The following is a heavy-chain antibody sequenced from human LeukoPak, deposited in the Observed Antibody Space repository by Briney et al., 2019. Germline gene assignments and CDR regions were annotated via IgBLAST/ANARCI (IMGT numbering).Heavy chain of an antibody. CDR2: INTDGSST. CDR1: GFTFSKNW. V-gene: IGHV3-74*01. Sequence: PGGSLRLSCAASGFTFSKNWMHWVRQVPGKGLVWVSRINTDGSSTGYADSVKGRFTISRDNAKNTLYLQMSSLRAEDTAVYYCAKGFSGRYRHWGQGTLVTVSS. CDR3: AKGFSGRYRH. J-gene: IGHJ4*02. D-gene: IGHD1-26*01.